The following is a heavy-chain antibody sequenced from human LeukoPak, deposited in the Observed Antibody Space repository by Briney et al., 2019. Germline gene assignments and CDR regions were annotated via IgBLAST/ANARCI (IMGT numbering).Heavy chain of an antibody. V-gene: IGHV3-48*01. J-gene: IGHJ4*01. CDR3: ARDQWLDY. CDR1: GFTFSGYI. D-gene: IGHD6-19*01. CDR2: IGTSGNTI. Sequence: GGSLRLSCATSGFTFSGYIMNWVRQAPGKGLEWVSFIGTSGNTIYYADSVKGRFTVSRDNAKNSPYLQMNSLRAEDTAVYYCARDQWLDYWGHGTLVTVSS.